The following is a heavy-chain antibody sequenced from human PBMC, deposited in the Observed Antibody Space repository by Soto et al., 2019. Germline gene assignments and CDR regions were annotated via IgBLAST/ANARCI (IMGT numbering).Heavy chain of an antibody. CDR1: GGSISSGGYY. Sequence: LSLTCTVSGGSISSGGYYWSWIRQHPGKGLEWIGYIYYSGSTYYNPSLKSRVTISVDTSKNQFSLKLSSVTAADTAVYYCARGVRWGQLVRSYFDYWGQGTLVTVSS. V-gene: IGHV4-31*03. CDR2: IYYSGST. D-gene: IGHD6-13*01. CDR3: ARGVRWGQLVRSYFDY. J-gene: IGHJ4*02.